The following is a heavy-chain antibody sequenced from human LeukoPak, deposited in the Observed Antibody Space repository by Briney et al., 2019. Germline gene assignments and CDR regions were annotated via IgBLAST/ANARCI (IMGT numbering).Heavy chain of an antibody. D-gene: IGHD3-22*01. CDR1: GFTFSSYA. CDR2: ISSNGGST. Sequence: GGSLSLSCAASGFTFSSYAMHWVRQAPGKGLEYVSAISSNGGSTYYANSVKGRFTISRDNSKNTLFLQMGSLRAEDMAVYYCARDGDSSGYTLYYFDYWGQGTLVTVSS. J-gene: IGHJ4*02. CDR3: ARDGDSSGYTLYYFDY. V-gene: IGHV3-64*01.